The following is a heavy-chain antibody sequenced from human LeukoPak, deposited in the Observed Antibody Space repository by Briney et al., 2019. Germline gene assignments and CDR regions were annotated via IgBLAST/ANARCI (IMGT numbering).Heavy chain of an antibody. CDR2: ISGSGGRT. CDR1: GFTFSVAA. V-gene: IGHV3-23*01. Sequence: GGSLTLSCAASGFTFSVAAMMWVRQAPGKGLEWVSSISGSGGRTYYADSVKGRFTISRDNYNTLYLQMNSLRAEDTAVYYCAKEGIVGVYYGMDVWGQGTTVTVSS. CDR3: AKEGIVGVYYGMDV. D-gene: IGHD1-26*01. J-gene: IGHJ6*02.